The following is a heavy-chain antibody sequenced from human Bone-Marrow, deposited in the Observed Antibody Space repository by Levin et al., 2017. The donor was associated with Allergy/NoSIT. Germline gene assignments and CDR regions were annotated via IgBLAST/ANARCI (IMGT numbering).Heavy chain of an antibody. Sequence: SQTLSLTCVVSGVSISSTNWWTWVRQPPGKGLEWIGEVYHSGSSKYNPSLESRVTISVDQSKNQFSLRLYSVTAADTAVYYCAKTIFGDPNRFDPWGQGSLVTVSS. D-gene: IGHD3-3*01. V-gene: IGHV4/OR15-8*01. CDR2: VYHSGSS. CDR3: AKTIFGDPNRFDP. J-gene: IGHJ5*02. CDR1: GVSISSTNW.